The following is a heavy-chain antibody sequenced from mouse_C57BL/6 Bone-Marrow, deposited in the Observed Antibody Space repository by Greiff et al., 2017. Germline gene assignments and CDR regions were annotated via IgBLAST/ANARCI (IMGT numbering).Heavy chain of an antibody. CDR1: GFTFNTYA. CDR2: IRSKSSNYAT. D-gene: IGHD1-1*01. Sequence: EVHLVESGGGLVQPKGSLKLSCAASGFTFNTYAMHWVRQAPGKGLEWVARIRSKSSNYATYYADSVKDRFTISRDDSQSMLYLQMNNLKTEDTAMYYCVRDGNYGSSSGYFDVWGTGTTVTVSS. J-gene: IGHJ1*03. V-gene: IGHV10-3*01. CDR3: VRDGNYGSSSGYFDV.